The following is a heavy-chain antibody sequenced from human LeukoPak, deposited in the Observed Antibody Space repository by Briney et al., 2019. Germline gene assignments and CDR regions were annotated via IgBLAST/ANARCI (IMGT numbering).Heavy chain of an antibody. CDR1: GGSISSYY. Sequence: TTSETLSLTCAVSGGSISSYYWSWIRQPAGKGLEWIGRIYSSGSTNYNPSLKSRVTVSVDTSKNHFSLKLSSVTAADTAVYYCARQRLWADYWGQGTLVTVSS. D-gene: IGHD1-26*01. CDR3: ARQRLWADY. CDR2: IYSSGST. V-gene: IGHV4-4*07. J-gene: IGHJ4*02.